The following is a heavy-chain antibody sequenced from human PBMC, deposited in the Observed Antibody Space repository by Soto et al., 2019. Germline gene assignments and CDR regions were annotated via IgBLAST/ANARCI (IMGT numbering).Heavy chain of an antibody. CDR1: GGSISSGGYY. V-gene: IGHV4-31*03. D-gene: IGHD3-10*01. CDR3: ARGQDYGSGSYYPFFDY. Sequence: SETLSLTCTVSGGSISSGGYYWSWIRQHPGKGLEWIGYIYYSGSTYCNPSLKSRVTISVDTSKNQFSLKLSSVTAADTAVYYCARGQDYGSGSYYPFFDYWGQGTLVTVSS. J-gene: IGHJ4*02. CDR2: IYYSGST.